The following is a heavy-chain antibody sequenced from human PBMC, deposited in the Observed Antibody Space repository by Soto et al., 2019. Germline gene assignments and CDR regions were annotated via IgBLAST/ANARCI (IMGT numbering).Heavy chain of an antibody. J-gene: IGHJ4*02. CDR1: GENDSSSW. CDR3: ATPYLVYDF. V-gene: IGHV5-51*01. CDR2: IFPSDSDT. D-gene: IGHD3-3*01. Sequence: GAAVKSSDERRGENDSSSWMGWVRQMTGKGLEWMGIIFPSDSDTKYRPSFQGQVTISADLSISTAYLQWSSLKASDTAIYYCATPYLVYDFWGQGTLVTGSS.